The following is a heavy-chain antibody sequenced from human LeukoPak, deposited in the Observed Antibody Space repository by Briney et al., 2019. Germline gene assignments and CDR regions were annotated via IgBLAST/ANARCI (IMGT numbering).Heavy chain of an antibody. CDR1: GGSVSSYY. D-gene: IGHD3-22*01. J-gene: IGHJ4*02. Sequence: SETLSLTCTVSGGSVSSYYWSWIRQPPGKGLEWIGYIYYSGSTNYNPSLKSRVTISVDTSKNQFSLKLSSVTAADTAVYYCARHGDEYYDSSGYYQVDYWGQGTLVTVSS. CDR3: ARHGDEYYDSSGYYQVDY. CDR2: IYYSGST. V-gene: IGHV4-59*08.